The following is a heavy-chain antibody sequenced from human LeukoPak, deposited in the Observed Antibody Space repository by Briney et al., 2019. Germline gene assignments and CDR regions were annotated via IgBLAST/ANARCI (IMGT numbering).Heavy chain of an antibody. Sequence: GGSLRLSCAASGFSFSDFWMTWVRQAPGKGLEWVANINQDASDIQYVDSLKGRFTISRDNSKNSVYLQMTSLRAEDTAVYYCAGGIGDYWGQGTLVTVSS. D-gene: IGHD6-13*01. J-gene: IGHJ4*02. CDR2: INQDASDI. CDR3: AGGIGDY. V-gene: IGHV3-7*01. CDR1: GFSFSDFW.